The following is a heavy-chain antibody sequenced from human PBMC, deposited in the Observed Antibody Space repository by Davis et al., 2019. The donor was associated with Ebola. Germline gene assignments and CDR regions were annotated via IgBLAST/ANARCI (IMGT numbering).Heavy chain of an antibody. D-gene: IGHD5-18*01. J-gene: IGHJ4*02. CDR2: INSDGSST. CDR1: GFTFSSYS. Sequence: HTGGSLRLSCAASGFTFSSYSMNWVRQAPGKGLVWVSRINSDGSSTSYADSVKGRFTISRDNAKNTLYLQMNSLRAEDTAVYYCARAPGYSYGDYWGQGTLVTVSS. V-gene: IGHV3-74*01. CDR3: ARAPGYSYGDY.